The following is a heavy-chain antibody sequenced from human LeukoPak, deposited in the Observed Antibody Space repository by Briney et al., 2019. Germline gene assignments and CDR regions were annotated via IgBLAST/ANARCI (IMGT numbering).Heavy chain of an antibody. CDR3: ARLPDVSGWPFDY. D-gene: IGHD6-19*01. Sequence: SETLSLTCTASDDSISRDFWTWIRQPPGKRLELIGYIRYSWRTDYNPSLKSQVTISIQTSKNQFSLKLTSVTAADTAIYYCARLPDVSGWPFDYWGQGILVTVSS. J-gene: IGHJ4*02. CDR1: DDSISRDF. CDR2: IRYSWRT. V-gene: IGHV4-59*01.